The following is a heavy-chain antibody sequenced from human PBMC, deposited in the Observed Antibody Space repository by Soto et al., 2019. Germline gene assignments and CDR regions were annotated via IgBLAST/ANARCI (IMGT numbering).Heavy chain of an antibody. J-gene: IGHJ4*02. V-gene: IGHV4-39*01. CDR2: VYYSGST. D-gene: IGHD3-16*01. Sequence: KTSETLSVTXTVSGGSTNSRSDYWGWIRQPPGKGLEWIGSVYYSGSTHDNPSLQSRVTISVDTSRNQFSLNLISVTAADTAVYFCARQPRGPGYGERGLYFDHWGQGTLVTVS. CDR1: GGSTNSRSDY. CDR3: ARQPRGPGYGERGLYFDH.